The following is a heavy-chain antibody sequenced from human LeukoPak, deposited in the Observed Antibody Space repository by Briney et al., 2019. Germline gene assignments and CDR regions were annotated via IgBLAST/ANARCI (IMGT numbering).Heavy chain of an antibody. D-gene: IGHD5-24*01. CDR3: ARGTDDGWLQLPPYFDY. V-gene: IGHV4-61*10. J-gene: IGHJ4*02. CDR2: IYYSGST. Sequence: PSETLSLTCTVSGGSISSGSYYWSWIRQPAGKGLEWIGYIYYSGSTNYNPSLKSRVTISVDTSKNQFSLKLSSVTAADTAVYYCARGTDDGWLQLPPYFDYWGQGTLVTVSS. CDR1: GGSISSGSYY.